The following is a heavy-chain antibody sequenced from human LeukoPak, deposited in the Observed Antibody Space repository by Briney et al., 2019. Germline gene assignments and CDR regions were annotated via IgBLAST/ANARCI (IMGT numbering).Heavy chain of an antibody. CDR2: IYSGGST. Sequence: PGGSLRLSCAASGFTVSSNYMSWVRQAPGKGLEWVSVIYSGGSTYYADSVKGRFTISRDNSKNTLYLQMNSLRAEDTAVYYCARTVTTRLYYYYYYMDVWGKGTTVTISS. CDR1: GFTVSSNY. V-gene: IGHV3-66*01. D-gene: IGHD4-17*01. J-gene: IGHJ6*03. CDR3: ARTVTTRLYYYYYYMDV.